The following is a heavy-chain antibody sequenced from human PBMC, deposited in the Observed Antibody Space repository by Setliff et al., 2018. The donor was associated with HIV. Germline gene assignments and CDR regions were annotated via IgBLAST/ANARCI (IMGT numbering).Heavy chain of an antibody. D-gene: IGHD5-12*01. V-gene: IGHV3-48*01. CDR3: ARSRGTQQEEYYFDY. J-gene: IGHJ4*02. CDR1: GFTFSSYS. CDR2: ISSSSYTI. Sequence: GGSLRLSCAVSGFTFSSYSMTWVRQAPGKGLEWVSYISSSSYTIYYADSVRGRFTISRDNAKNSLYLQMNSLRAEDTAVYYCARSRGTQQEEYYFDYWGPGTLVTVSS.